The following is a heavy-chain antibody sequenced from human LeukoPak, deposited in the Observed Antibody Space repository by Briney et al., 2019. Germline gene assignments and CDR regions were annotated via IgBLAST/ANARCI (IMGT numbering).Heavy chain of an antibody. V-gene: IGHV3-74*01. CDR2: ISYDGSST. Sequence: KTGGSLRLSCAASGFTFSNYWMHWVRQAPGKGLVWVSRISYDGSSTNYADSVKGRFTISRDNAKNTLYLQMNSLRAEDTAVYYCARRSAAKDAFDFWGQGTMVTVSS. CDR1: GFTFSNYW. J-gene: IGHJ3*01. D-gene: IGHD6-25*01. CDR3: ARRSAAKDAFDF.